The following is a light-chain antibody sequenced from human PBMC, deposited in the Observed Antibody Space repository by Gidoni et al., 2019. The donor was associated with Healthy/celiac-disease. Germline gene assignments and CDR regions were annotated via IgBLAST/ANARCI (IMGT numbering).Light chain of an antibody. Sequence: ILITQSPATLSVSPGERATLSCRASQSVSSNLAWYQQKPGQAPRLLIYGASSRATGIPARFSGSGSGTEFTLTISSLQSEDFAVYYCQQYNNWPFTFGGGTKVEIK. CDR2: GAS. CDR3: QQYNNWPFT. J-gene: IGKJ4*01. CDR1: QSVSSN. V-gene: IGKV3-15*01.